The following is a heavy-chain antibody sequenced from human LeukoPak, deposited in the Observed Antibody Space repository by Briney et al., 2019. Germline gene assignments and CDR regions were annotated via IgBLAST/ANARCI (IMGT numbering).Heavy chain of an antibody. CDR1: GFTFSSYA. V-gene: IGHV3-30-3*01. CDR2: ISYDGSNK. D-gene: IGHD3-22*01. J-gene: IGHJ4*02. CDR3: ARDHYGSSGYYWSGY. Sequence: PGGSLRLSCAASGFTFSSYAMHWVRQAPGKGLEWVAVISYDGSNKYYADSVKGRFTISRDNSKNTLYLQMNSLRAEDTAVYYCARDHYGSSGYYWSGYWGQGTLVTVSS.